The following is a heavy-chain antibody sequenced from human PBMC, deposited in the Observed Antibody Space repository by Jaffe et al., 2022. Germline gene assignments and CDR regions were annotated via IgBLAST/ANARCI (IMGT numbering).Heavy chain of an antibody. CDR2: IYHSGST. Sequence: QVQLQESGPGLVKPSETLSLTCAVSGYSISSGYYWGWIRQPPGKGLEWIGSIYHSGSTYYNPSLKSRVTISVDTSKNQFSLKLSSVTAADTAVYYCARHAGEGYGGNPDYWGQGTLVTVSS. D-gene: IGHD4-17*01. J-gene: IGHJ4*02. CDR1: GYSISSGYY. V-gene: IGHV4-38-2*01. CDR3: ARHAGEGYGGNPDY.